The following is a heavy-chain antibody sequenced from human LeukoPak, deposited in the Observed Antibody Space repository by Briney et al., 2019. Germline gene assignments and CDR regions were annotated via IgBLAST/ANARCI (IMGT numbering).Heavy chain of an antibody. CDR3: ARHGGGGESYPRVFDY. V-gene: IGHV4-4*07. CDR1: GGSISRYY. Sequence: SETLSLTCTVSGGSISRYYWSWIRQPAGKGLEWIGRIYSSGSTNYNPSLKSRPTISVDTSKNQFSLRLSSVTAADTAIYYCARHGGGGESYPRVFDYWGRGNLVAVSS. J-gene: IGHJ4*02. CDR2: IYSSGST. D-gene: IGHD3-16*01.